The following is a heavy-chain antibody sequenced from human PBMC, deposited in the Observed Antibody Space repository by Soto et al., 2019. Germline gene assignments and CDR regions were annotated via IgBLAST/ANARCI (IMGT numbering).Heavy chain of an antibody. CDR3: ARDFEYSSSGFPFDP. V-gene: IGHV1-2*02. D-gene: IGHD6-6*01. Sequence: AASVKVSCKASGYTFTGYYMHWVRQAPGQGLEWMGWINPNSGGTNYAQKFQGRVTMTRDTSISTVYMELSSLRSEDTAVYYCARDFEYSSSGFPFDPWGQGTLVTVSS. CDR2: INPNSGGT. CDR1: GYTFTGYY. J-gene: IGHJ5*02.